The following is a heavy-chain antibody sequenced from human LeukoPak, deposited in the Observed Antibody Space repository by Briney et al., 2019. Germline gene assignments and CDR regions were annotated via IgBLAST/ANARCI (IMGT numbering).Heavy chain of an antibody. CDR3: QVSDYWYFDL. CDR1: GFTFSSYW. J-gene: IGHJ2*01. Sequence: GGSLRLSCAASGFTFSSYWMHWVRQAPGKGVVWVSRINSDGSSTSYADSVKGRFTISRDNAKNTLYLQMNSLRAEDTAVYYCQVSDYWYFDLWCRGTLVTVSS. V-gene: IGHV3-74*01. CDR2: INSDGSST.